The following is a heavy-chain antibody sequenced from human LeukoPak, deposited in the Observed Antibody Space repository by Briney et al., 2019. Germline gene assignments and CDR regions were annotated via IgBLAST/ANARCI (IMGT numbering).Heavy chain of an antibody. J-gene: IGHJ4*02. CDR3: ARVGRYCSSTSCGGS. CDR2: ISSSSSAI. D-gene: IGHD2-2*01. CDR1: GFTFSSYS. Sequence: GGSLRLSCAASGFTFSSYSMNWVRQAPGKGLEWVSYISSSSSAIYYADSVKGRFTISRDNAKNSLYLQMNSLRAEDTAVYYCARVGRYCSSTSCGGSWGQGTLVTVSS. V-gene: IGHV3-48*01.